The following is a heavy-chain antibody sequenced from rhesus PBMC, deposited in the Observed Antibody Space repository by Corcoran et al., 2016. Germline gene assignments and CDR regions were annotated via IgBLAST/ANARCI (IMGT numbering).Heavy chain of an antibody. CDR2: IYGSSTST. V-gene: IGHV4S10*01. D-gene: IGHD6-25*01. J-gene: IGHJ4*01. CDR1: GGSISDRYK. CDR3: ARVLAGD. Sequence: QVQLQESGPGVVKPSETLSLTCAVSGGSISDRYKWSWIRQPPGKGLELIGYIYGSSTSTNYNPSIKSRVTISKDPSKNQFSWKLSSVTAAGTAVYYCARVLAGDWGQGVLVTVSS.